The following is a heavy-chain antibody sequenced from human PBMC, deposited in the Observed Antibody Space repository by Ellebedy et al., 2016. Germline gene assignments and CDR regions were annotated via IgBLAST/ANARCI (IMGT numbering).Heavy chain of an antibody. V-gene: IGHV4-34*01. CDR3: ARDYYDSSGYYYSNWFNP. CDR1: GGSFSGYY. Sequence: SETLSLTXAVYGGSFSGYYWSWIRQPPGKGLEWIGEINHSGSTYYNPSLKSRVTISVDTSKNQFSLKLSSVTTADTAVYYCARDYYDSSGYYYSNWFNPWGQGTLVTVSS. CDR2: INHSGST. J-gene: IGHJ5*02. D-gene: IGHD3-22*01.